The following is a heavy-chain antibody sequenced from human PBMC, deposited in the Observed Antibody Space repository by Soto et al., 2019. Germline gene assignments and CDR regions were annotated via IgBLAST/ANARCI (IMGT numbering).Heavy chain of an antibody. CDR1: GYTFPSNG. Sequence: QVQLVQSGAEVKKPGASVKVSCKASGYTFPSNGTSWLQQAPGQGLEWMEWISAYNGNTNYAQKLQGRVTMTTDTSTSTAYMELRSLRSDDTAVYYCARADIVAPEVYWGQGTLVTVSS. V-gene: IGHV1-18*01. CDR3: ARADIVAPEVY. D-gene: IGHD5-12*01. CDR2: ISAYNGNT. J-gene: IGHJ4*02.